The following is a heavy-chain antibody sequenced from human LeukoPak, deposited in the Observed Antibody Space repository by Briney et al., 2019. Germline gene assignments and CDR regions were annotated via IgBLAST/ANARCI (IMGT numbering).Heavy chain of an antibody. J-gene: IGHJ4*01. V-gene: IGHV4-59*08. D-gene: IGHD3-3*01. CDR1: SGFVSSYY. Sequence: PSETLSLTCTVTSGFVSSYYWSWIRQPPGKGLELIGYSCYSGSTYYNPSLKSRVAISVDASKHQFSLRLTSVTAADTAMYYCARQITVFGVLTPREFDYWGHGALVTVSS. CDR3: ARQITVFGVLTPREFDY. CDR2: SCYSGST.